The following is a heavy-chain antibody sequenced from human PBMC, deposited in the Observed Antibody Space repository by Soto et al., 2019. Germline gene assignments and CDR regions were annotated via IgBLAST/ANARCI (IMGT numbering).Heavy chain of an antibody. CDR2: ISYDGKNK. CDR1: GSTFNNHA. Sequence: GGSLRLSCAASGSTFNNHAMHWVRQAPGKGLEWVAVISYDGKNKYYADSVKGRFTISRDNSKNMLFLQMNNLRVEDTAVFYCARTSIFMYYFDYWGQGALVTV. V-gene: IGHV3-30*04. J-gene: IGHJ4*02. D-gene: IGHD3-9*01. CDR3: ARTSIFMYYFDY.